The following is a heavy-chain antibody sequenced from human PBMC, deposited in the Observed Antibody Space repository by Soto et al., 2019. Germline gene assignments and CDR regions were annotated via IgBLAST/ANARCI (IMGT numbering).Heavy chain of an antibody. D-gene: IGHD2-21*01. J-gene: IGHJ3*02. V-gene: IGHV1-18*04. CDR1: GYTFTSYG. CDR3: ASYCGGECYHAFDI. Sequence: ASVKVSCTASGYTFTSYGISWVRQAPGQGLEWMGWISAYNGNTNYAQKLQGRVTMTTDTSTSTAYMELRSLRSDDTAVYYCASYCGGECYHAFDIWGQGTMVTVSS. CDR2: ISAYNGNT.